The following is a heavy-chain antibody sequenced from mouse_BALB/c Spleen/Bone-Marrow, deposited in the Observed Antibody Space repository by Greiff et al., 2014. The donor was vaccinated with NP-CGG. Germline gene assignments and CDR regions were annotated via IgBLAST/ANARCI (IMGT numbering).Heavy chain of an antibody. CDR1: GYTFTSYW. Sequence: VQLQQSGAELAKPGASVKMSCKASGYTFTSYWMHWVKQRPGQGLEWIGYINPSTGYTEYNQKFKDKATLTADKSSSTAYMQLSSLTSEYSAFYYCATGGFSLFAYWGQGTLVTVSA. CDR3: ATGGFSLFAY. D-gene: IGHD3-1*01. V-gene: IGHV1-7*01. CDR2: INPSTGYT. J-gene: IGHJ3*01.